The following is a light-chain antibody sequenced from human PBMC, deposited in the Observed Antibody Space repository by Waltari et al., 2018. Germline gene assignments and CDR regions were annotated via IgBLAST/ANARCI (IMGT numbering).Light chain of an antibody. CDR2: GTS. CDR3: QQYTYWPWT. CDR1: QSVRST. V-gene: IGKV3D-15*01. Sequence: EIVMTQSPATLSLSPGESATLFCRASQSVRSTFAWFQQKPGQPPRLLIYGTSTRATGIPARFSGSAAGTEVSLTISSLQPEDFATYYCQQYTYWPWTFGQGTRVETK. J-gene: IGKJ1*01.